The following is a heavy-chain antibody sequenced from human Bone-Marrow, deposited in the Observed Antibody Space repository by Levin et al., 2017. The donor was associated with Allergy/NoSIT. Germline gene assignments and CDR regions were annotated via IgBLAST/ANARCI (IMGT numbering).Heavy chain of an antibody. V-gene: IGHV3-48*02. Sequence: GESLKISCAASGFTLSSYSMNWVRQAPGKGLEWVSYISLSSTTIYYAHSVKGRFTISRDNAKNSLYLQMNSLRDEDTAVYYCTREDRGYPGGMGVYWGQGTLVTVSS. D-gene: IGHD5-12*01. CDR2: ISLSSTTI. CDR1: GFTLSSYS. J-gene: IGHJ4*02. CDR3: TREDRGYPGGMGVY.